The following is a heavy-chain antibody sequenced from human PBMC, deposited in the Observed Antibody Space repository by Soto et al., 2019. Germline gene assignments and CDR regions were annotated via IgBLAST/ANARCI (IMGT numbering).Heavy chain of an antibody. J-gene: IGHJ6*03. Sequence: QVQLVQSGAEVKKPGASVKVSCKASGYTFTSHGINWVRQAPGEGLEWLGWVSTFYGNTNYARKVQGRVTMTTDTSTGTAYMDLRSLGSDDTAVYYCARVPSPDSPGYMDVWGQGTTVTVS. V-gene: IGHV1-18*01. CDR1: GYTFTSHG. CDR2: VSTFYGNT. D-gene: IGHD2-21*01. CDR3: ARVPSPDSPGYMDV.